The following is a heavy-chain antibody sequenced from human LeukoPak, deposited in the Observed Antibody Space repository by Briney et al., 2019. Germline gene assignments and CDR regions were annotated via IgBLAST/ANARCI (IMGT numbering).Heavy chain of an antibody. J-gene: IGHJ6*02. CDR1: GFALSSHW. CDR3: ARNNSMDV. D-gene: IGHD2/OR15-2a*01. Sequence: GGSLRLSCAASGFALSSHWMTWVRQVPGRGPEWVANVNRDGSETYYLDSVKGRFTISKDNAKNSLYLQMNSLRAEDTALYHCARNNSMDVWGQGTTVIVSS. CDR2: VNRDGSET. V-gene: IGHV3-7*03.